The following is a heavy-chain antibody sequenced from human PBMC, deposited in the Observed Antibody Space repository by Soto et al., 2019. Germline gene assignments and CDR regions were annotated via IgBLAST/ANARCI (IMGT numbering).Heavy chain of an antibody. J-gene: IGHJ6*02. CDR2: INPADSHT. Sequence: PGESLKISCKGSGYTFTNYWIVWVRQVPGKGLEWLGIINPADSHTRYSPSFQGQVTVSVDKSIKTAYLQWSSLRASDSAMYYRASPHEETGDPKDDSNHALDVWGQGTMVTVSS. V-gene: IGHV5-51*01. D-gene: IGHD3-9*01. CDR1: GYTFTNYW. CDR3: ASPHEETGDPKDDSNHALDV.